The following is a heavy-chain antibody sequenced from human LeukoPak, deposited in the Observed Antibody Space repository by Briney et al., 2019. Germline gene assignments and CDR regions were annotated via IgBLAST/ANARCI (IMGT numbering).Heavy chain of an antibody. Sequence: SETLSLTCTVSGGSISSYYWSWIRQPPGKGLEWIGYIYYSGSTYYNPSLKSRVTISVDTSKNQFSLKLSSVTAADTAVYYCARNVVVTAIEGAGWFDPWGQGTLVTVSS. CDR2: IYYSGST. CDR1: GGSISSYY. V-gene: IGHV4-59*08. D-gene: IGHD2-21*02. J-gene: IGHJ5*02. CDR3: ARNVVVTAIEGAGWFDP.